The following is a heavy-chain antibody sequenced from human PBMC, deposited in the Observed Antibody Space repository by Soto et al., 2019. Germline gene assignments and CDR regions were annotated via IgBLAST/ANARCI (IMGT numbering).Heavy chain of an antibody. Sequence: EVQLVESGGGLVQPGGSLRLSCAASGFTFSSYAMHWVRQAPGKGLEYVSAISSNGGSTYYANSVKGRFTISRDNSKNTLYLQMGSLRAEDMAVYYCARGFVAFGELDYFDYWGQGTLVTVSS. CDR2: ISSNGGST. D-gene: IGHD3-10*01. CDR3: ARGFVAFGELDYFDY. J-gene: IGHJ4*02. CDR1: GFTFSSYA. V-gene: IGHV3-64*01.